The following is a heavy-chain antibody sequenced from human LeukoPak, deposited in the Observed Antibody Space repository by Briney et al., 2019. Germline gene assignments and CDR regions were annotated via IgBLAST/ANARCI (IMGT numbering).Heavy chain of an antibody. CDR2: INHSGST. D-gene: IGHD3-16*02. V-gene: IGHV4-34*01. CDR3: ARGGDMITFGGVIVIPRAGYYGMDV. Sequence: SETLSLTCAVYGGSFSGYYWSWIRQPRGKGLEWIGEINHSGSTNYNPSLKSRVTISVDTSKNQFSLKLSSVTAADTAVYYCARGGDMITFGGVIVIPRAGYYGMDVWGQGTTVTVSS. CDR1: GGSFSGYY. J-gene: IGHJ6*02.